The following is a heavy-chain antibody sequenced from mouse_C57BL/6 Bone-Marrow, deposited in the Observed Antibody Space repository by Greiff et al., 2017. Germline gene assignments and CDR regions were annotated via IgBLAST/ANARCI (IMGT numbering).Heavy chain of an antibody. V-gene: IGHV1-26*01. CDR3: ASAYYRSSCDFDY. CDR2: INPNNGGT. CDR1: GYTFTDYY. D-gene: IGHD1-1*01. J-gene: IGHJ2*01. Sequence: VQLQQSGPELVKPGASVKISCKASGYTFTDYYMNWVKQSHGKSLEWIGDINPNNGGTSYNQKLKGKATLTVDKSSSTAYMELRSLTSEDPAVYYCASAYYRSSCDFDYWGQGTTLTVSS.